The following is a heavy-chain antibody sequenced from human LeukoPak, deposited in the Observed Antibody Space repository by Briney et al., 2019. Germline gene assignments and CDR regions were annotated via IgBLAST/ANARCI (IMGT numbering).Heavy chain of an antibody. CDR3: ARDQNWAFDY. J-gene: IGHJ4*02. Sequence: QSGGSLRLSCAASGFTFSSYAMHWVRQAPGKGLEWVAVISYDGSNKYYADSVKGRFTISRDNSKNTLYLQMNSLRAEDTAVYYCARDQNWAFDYWGQGTLVTVSS. V-gene: IGHV3-30-3*01. CDR1: GFTFSSYA. D-gene: IGHD7-27*01. CDR2: ISYDGSNK.